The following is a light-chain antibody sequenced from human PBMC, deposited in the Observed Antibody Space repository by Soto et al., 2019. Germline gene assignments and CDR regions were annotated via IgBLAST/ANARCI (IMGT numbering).Light chain of an antibody. CDR3: QQTYTTPYT. V-gene: IGKV1-39*01. CDR2: SAS. CDR1: QSINSY. J-gene: IGKJ2*01. Sequence: DIPMTQSPSSLSASVGDRVTVSCRASQSINSYLNWYQQKPGKAPTLLIYSASSLEEGVPSRFSGSGSGTEFTLNISSLQPEDFATYSCQQTYTTPYTFGQGTKLEIK.